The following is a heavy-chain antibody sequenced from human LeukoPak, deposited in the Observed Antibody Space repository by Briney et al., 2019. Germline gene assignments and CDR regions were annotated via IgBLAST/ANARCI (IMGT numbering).Heavy chain of an antibody. J-gene: IGHJ4*02. CDR3: ARGNYEYVWGGIDY. V-gene: IGHV4-39*01. D-gene: IGHD3-16*01. CDR2: IYYSGST. CDR1: GGSISSSSYY. Sequence: SETLSLTCTVSGGSISSSSYYWGWIRRPPGKGLEWIGSIYYSGSTYYNPSLKSRVTISVDTSKNQFSLKLSSVTAADTAVYYCARGNYEYVWGGIDYWGQGTLVTVSS.